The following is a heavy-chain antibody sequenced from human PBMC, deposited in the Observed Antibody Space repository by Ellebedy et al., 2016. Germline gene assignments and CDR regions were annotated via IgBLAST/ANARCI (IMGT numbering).Heavy chain of an antibody. V-gene: IGHV3-43*01. D-gene: IGHD6-19*01. Sequence: GGSLRLSXAASGFTFDDYTMHWVRQAPGKGLEWVSLISWDGGSTYYADSVKGRFTISRDNSKNSLYLQMNSLRTEDTALYYCAKDYKAWLIQGGYYYYYMDVWGKGTTVTVSS. CDR3: AKDYKAWLIQGGYYYYYMDV. CDR2: ISWDGGST. CDR1: GFTFDDYT. J-gene: IGHJ6*03.